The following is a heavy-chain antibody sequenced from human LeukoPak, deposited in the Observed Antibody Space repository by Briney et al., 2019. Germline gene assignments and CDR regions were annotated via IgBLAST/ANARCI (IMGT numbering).Heavy chain of an antibody. Sequence: GWSLRLSCAASGYTFSSYAMRWVHQAPGKGLEWVSAISGSGGSTYYADSVKGRFTISRDNSKNTLYLQMNSLRAEDTAVYYCVKDLPTLTPYYYDSSGYSLPDYWGQGTLVTVSS. CDR2: ISGSGGST. V-gene: IGHV3-23*01. J-gene: IGHJ4*02. D-gene: IGHD3-22*01. CDR3: VKDLPTLTPYYYDSSGYSLPDY. CDR1: GYTFSSYA.